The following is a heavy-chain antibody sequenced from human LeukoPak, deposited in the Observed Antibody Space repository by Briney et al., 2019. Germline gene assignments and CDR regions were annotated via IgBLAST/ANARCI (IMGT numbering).Heavy chain of an antibody. CDR2: IYYSGST. Sequence: SETPSLTCTVSGGSISSYYWSWIRQPPGKGLEWIGYIYYSGSTNYNPSLKSRVTISVDTSKNQFSLKLSSVTAADTAVYYCAGAYYYDSSGYYRFDYWGQGTLVTVSS. CDR3: AGAYYYDSSGYYRFDY. CDR1: GGSISSYY. J-gene: IGHJ4*02. D-gene: IGHD3-22*01. V-gene: IGHV4-59*08.